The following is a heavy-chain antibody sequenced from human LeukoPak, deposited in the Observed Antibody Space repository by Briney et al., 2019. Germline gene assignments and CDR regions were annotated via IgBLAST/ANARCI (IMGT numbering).Heavy chain of an antibody. D-gene: IGHD3-22*01. J-gene: IGHJ3*02. Sequence: SETLSLTCTVSGGSISSYYWSWIRQPPGKGLEWIGYIYYSGSTNYNPSLKSRVTISVDTSKNQFSLKLSSVTAADTAVYYCARGPGGTYYYDSRAFDIWGQGTMVTVSS. CDR1: GGSISSYY. CDR2: IYYSGST. CDR3: ARGPGGTYYYDSRAFDI. V-gene: IGHV4-59*01.